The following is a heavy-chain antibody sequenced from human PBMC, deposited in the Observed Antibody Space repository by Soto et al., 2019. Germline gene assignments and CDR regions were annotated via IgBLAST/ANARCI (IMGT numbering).Heavy chain of an antibody. V-gene: IGHV1-2*04. CDR2: INPNSGGT. CDR1: GYTFTGYS. J-gene: IGHJ6*02. D-gene: IGHD3-16*01. CDR3: ARGGVAKAARGGFYYGMDV. Sequence: QVQLVQSGAEVKKPGASVKVSCKASGYTFTGYSLHWVRQAPGQGLEWMGWINPNSGGTNYAQKFQGWVTLTRDTSISTAYMELSRLRADDTAMYYSARGGVAKAARGGFYYGMDVWGQGTTVTVSS.